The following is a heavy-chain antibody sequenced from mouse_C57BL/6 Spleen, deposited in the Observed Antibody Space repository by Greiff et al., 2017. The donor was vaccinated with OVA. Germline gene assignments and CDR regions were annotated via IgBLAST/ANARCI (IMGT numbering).Heavy chain of an antibody. CDR3: ARWDYSNYGNY. Sequence: QVQLQQPGAELVKPGASVKLSCKASGYTFTSYWMQWVKQRPGQGLEWIGEIDPSDSYTNYNQKFKGKATLTVDTSSSTAYMQLSSLTSEDSAVYYCARWDYSNYGNYWGQGTTLTVSS. V-gene: IGHV1-50*01. J-gene: IGHJ2*01. CDR2: IDPSDSYT. CDR1: GYTFTSYW. D-gene: IGHD2-5*01.